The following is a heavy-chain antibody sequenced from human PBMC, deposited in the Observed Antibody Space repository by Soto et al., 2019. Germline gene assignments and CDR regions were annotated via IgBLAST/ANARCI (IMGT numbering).Heavy chain of an antibody. V-gene: IGHV3-74*01. CDR2: INSDGSTR. CDR3: ARDLVD. J-gene: IGHJ4*02. Sequence: GGSLRLSCGASGFTFNNYWMHWVRQAPGKGLVWVSRINSDGSTRSYADFVKGRFTISRDNAKNTVYLQMNSLRVEDTAVYYCARDLVDWGQGTPVTSPQ. CDR1: GFTFNNYW. D-gene: IGHD2-15*01.